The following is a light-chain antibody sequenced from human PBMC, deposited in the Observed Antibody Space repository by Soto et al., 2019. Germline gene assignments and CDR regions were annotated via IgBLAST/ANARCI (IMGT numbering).Light chain of an antibody. J-gene: IGLJ1*01. CDR3: SSYTSSSTRV. CDR1: SSDVGGYNY. V-gene: IGLV2-14*01. CDR2: EVS. Sequence: QSALTQPASVSGSPGQSITISCTGTSSDVGGYNYVSWYQQHPGKAPKLMIYEVSNRPSGVSNRFSGSKSGNTASLTISGLQAEDEADYYSSSYTSSSTRVFGTGTKLTDL.